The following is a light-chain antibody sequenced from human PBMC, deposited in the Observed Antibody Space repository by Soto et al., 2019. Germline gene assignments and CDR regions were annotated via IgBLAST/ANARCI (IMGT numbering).Light chain of an antibody. V-gene: IGLV2-8*01. CDR2: DVT. Sequence: QSVLTQPPSASGSPGQSVTNSCTGTSSDVGAKNYFSWNQQHPGKAPKLMIYDVTKRPSGVPDRFSGSKSGITASLTVSGLQAEDEAAYYCSSYAGTNRVFGTGTKLTVL. J-gene: IGLJ1*01. CDR1: SSDVGAKNY. CDR3: SSYAGTNRV.